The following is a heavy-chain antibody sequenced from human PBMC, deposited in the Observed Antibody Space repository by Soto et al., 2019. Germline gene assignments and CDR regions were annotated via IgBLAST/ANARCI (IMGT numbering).Heavy chain of an antibody. D-gene: IGHD3-9*01. CDR3: ARQKGGYYDILTGYSSYYYYMDV. J-gene: IGHJ6*03. CDR1: GGSISSSSYY. CDR2: IYYSGST. V-gene: IGHV4-39*01. Sequence: PSETLSLTCTVSGGSISSSSYYWGWIRQPPGKGLEWIGSIYYSGSTYYNPSLKSRVTISVDTSKNQFSLKLSSVTAADTAVYYCARQKGGYYDILTGYSSYYYYMDVWGKGTTVTVSS.